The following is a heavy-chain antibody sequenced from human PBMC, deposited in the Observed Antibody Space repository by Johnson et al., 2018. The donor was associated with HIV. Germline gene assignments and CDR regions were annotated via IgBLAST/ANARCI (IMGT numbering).Heavy chain of an antibody. V-gene: IGHV3-30*03. CDR1: GFTFSSYG. CDR2: LSYDGSNE. CDR3: ARSMTTVTVAFDI. Sequence: QVQLVESGGGVVQPGRSLRLSCAASGFTFSSYGMHWVRQAPGKGLQWVALLSYDGSNEYYADSVKGRFTISRDNSKNTLYLQMNSLRAEDTAVYYCARSMTTVTVAFDIWGQGTMVTVSS. J-gene: IGHJ3*02. D-gene: IGHD4-17*01.